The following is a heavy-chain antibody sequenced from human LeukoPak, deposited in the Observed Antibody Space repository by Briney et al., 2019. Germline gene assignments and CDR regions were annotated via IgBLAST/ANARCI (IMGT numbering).Heavy chain of an antibody. V-gene: IGHV4-4*07. CDR2: IYTSGST. CDR1: GGSISSYY. Sequence: SETLSLTCTVSGGSISSYYWSWIRQPAGKGLEWIGRIYTSGSTNYNPSLKSRVTMSVDTSKNQFSLKLSSVTAADTAVYYCAREEYYDSSGYYYFDYWGQGTLVNVSS. CDR3: AREEYYDSSGYYYFDY. J-gene: IGHJ4*02. D-gene: IGHD3-22*01.